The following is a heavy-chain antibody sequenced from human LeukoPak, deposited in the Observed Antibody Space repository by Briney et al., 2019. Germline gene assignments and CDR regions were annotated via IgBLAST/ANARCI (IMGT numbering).Heavy chain of an antibody. CDR1: GFTFDDYA. D-gene: IGHD4-17*01. CDR3: AKDKSPGGYGDYGGFFDY. Sequence: GGSPRLSCAASGFTFDDYAMHWVRQAPGKGLEWVSGISWNSASIGYADSVKGRFTISRDNAKNSLYLQMNSLRAEDTALYYCAKDKSPGGYGDYGGFFDYWGQGTLVTVSS. V-gene: IGHV3-9*01. CDR2: ISWNSASI. J-gene: IGHJ4*02.